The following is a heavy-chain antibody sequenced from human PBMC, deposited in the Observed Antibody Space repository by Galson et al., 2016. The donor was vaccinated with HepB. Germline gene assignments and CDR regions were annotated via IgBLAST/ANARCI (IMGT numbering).Heavy chain of an antibody. D-gene: IGHD1-26*01. CDR2: ISYDSTYK. CDR1: GFTFSTYS. Sequence: SLRLSCAASGFTFSTYSMHWVRQAPGKGLEWLAIISYDSTYKYYAEYVKGRLTISRDNSKNTLYLQMNSLRAEDTAVYYCAREDYYYAPDYWAQGTLVTVSS. J-gene: IGHJ4*02. V-gene: IGHV3-30-3*01. CDR3: AREDYYYAPDY.